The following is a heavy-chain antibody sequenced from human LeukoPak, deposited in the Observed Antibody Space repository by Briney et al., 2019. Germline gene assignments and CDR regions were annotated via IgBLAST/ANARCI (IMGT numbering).Heavy chain of an antibody. V-gene: IGHV4-59*11. D-gene: IGHD6-19*01. CDR2: IYYSGST. CDR1: GGTISSHY. Sequence: SETLYLTCTASGGTISSHYWSWIRQPPGKGLEWIGYIYYSGSTNYNPSLKRRVTISVDTSKNQFSLKLSSVTAADTAVYYCARMVSGWKNNYFDYWGQGTLVTVSS. J-gene: IGHJ4*02. CDR3: ARMVSGWKNNYFDY.